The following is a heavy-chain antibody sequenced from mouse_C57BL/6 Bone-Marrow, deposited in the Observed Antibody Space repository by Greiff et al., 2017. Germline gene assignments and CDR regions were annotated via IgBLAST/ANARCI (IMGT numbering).Heavy chain of an antibody. V-gene: IGHV14-4*01. Sequence: EVQLQESGAELVRPGASVKMSCTASGFNFTGDYMHWVKQRPEQGLEWIGWIDPENGDTEYASKFKGKAIITSDTASKTASLQPNRLTAEDTAVYYCTPGPYFDYWGQGTTLTVSS. D-gene: IGHD3-1*01. CDR2: IDPENGDT. J-gene: IGHJ2*01. CDR1: GFNFTGDY. CDR3: TPGPYFDY.